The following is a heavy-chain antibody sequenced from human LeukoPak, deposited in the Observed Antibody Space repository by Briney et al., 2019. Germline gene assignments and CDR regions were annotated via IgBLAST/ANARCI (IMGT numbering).Heavy chain of an antibody. CDR3: ARDWGISYYHGSGSYGPLDY. CDR2: IYYSGST. Sequence: PSETLSLTCAVSGGSISSNSYYWGWIRQPPGKGLEWIGSIYYSGSTYYNPSLKSRVTMSVDTSKNQFSLKLSSVTAADTAVYYCARDWGISYYHGSGSYGPLDYWGQGTLVTVSS. V-gene: IGHV4-39*07. J-gene: IGHJ4*02. D-gene: IGHD3-10*01. CDR1: GGSISSNSYY.